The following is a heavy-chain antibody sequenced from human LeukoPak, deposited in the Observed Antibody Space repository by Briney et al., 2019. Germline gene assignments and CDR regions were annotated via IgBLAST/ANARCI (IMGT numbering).Heavy chain of an antibody. Sequence: SETLSLTCTVSGGSFSGYYWSWIRQPAGKGLEWIGRIYTSGSTNYNPSLKSRVTMSVDTSKNQFSLKLSSVTAADTAVYYCARVSSAGIWDYWGRGTLVTVSS. CDR1: GGSFSGYY. CDR3: ARVSSAGIWDY. CDR2: IYTSGST. D-gene: IGHD6-19*01. J-gene: IGHJ4*02. V-gene: IGHV4-4*07.